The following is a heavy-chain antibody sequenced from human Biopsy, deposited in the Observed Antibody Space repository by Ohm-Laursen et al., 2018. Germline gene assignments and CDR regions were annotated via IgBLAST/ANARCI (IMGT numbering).Heavy chain of an antibody. CDR2: ISNNGNT. CDR1: GDSINSSY. Sequence: TLSLTCTVSGDSINSSYWSWIRQAPGKGLEWIGFISNNGNTNYNPSLKSRVTISADTSKNQFSLKLGSVTVADTAVFYCARRGSSGRSFDYWGQGSLVTVSS. V-gene: IGHV4-59*08. J-gene: IGHJ4*02. CDR3: ARRGSSGRSFDY. D-gene: IGHD3-16*01.